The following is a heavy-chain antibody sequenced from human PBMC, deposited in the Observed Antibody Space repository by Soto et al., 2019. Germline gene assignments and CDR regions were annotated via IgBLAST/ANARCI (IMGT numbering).Heavy chain of an antibody. V-gene: IGHV3-74*01. CDR2: IKSDGGGT. D-gene: IGHD5-18*01. Sequence: EVQLVESGGGLVKPGESLTLSCAASGFTFSSYWMHWVRQAPGKGLVWVSRIKSDGGGTYYADSVKGRLTISRDNARNKAYLPMNSQRNDDTAVYFCARCDGDHDDGNGYRCRHWGHGDLGTDSS. J-gene: IGHJ4*01. CDR1: GFTFSSYW. CDR3: ARCDGDHDDGNGYRCRH.